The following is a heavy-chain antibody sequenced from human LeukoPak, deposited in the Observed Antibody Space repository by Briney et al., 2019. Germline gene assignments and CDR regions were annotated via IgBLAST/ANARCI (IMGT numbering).Heavy chain of an antibody. CDR2: ISGSGGST. CDR1: GFTFSSYA. J-gene: IGHJ4*02. V-gene: IGHV3-23*01. CDR3: AKGYDFWSGYSLFDY. Sequence: GGSLRLSCAASGFTFSSYAMSWVRQAPGRGVEWVSAISGSGGSTYYADSVKGRFTISRDNSKNTLYLQMNSLRAEDTAVYYCAKGYDFWSGYSLFDYWGQGTLVTVSS. D-gene: IGHD3-3*01.